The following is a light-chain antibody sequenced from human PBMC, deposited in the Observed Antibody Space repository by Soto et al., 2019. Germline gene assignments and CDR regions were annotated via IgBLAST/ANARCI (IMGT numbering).Light chain of an antibody. CDR1: ESINRR. J-gene: IGKJ2*01. Sequence: DIQMTQSPSTLSASVGDRVTITCRASESINRRLAWYQQKPGSAPKLLIYKSTTLESGVPSRFSGSGYGTDFTLTISSLQPEDFATYYCQRFDSYSPLYAFGPGTKVDIK. CDR3: QRFDSYSPLYA. V-gene: IGKV1-5*03. CDR2: KST.